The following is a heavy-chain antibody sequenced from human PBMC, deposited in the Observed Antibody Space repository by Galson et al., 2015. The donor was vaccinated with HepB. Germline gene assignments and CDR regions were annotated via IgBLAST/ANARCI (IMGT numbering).Heavy chain of an antibody. D-gene: IGHD3-10*01. J-gene: IGHJ4*02. CDR2: ISTYNGNT. CDR3: ARDRSMVRGIVIQPYYYFDY. Sequence: SVKVSCKASGYTFNSYGFSWVRQAPGQGLEWMGWISTYNGNTKYAQKLQGRVTMTTDTSTRSAYMELRSLRSDDTAVYYCARDRSMVRGIVIQPYYYFDYWGQGTLVTVSS. V-gene: IGHV1-18*04. CDR1: GYTFNSYG.